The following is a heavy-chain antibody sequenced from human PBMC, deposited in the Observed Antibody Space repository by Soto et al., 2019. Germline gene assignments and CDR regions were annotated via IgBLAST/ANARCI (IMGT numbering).Heavy chain of an antibody. J-gene: IGHJ4*02. CDR1: GYTFTSYY. CDR2: INHSGGRT. Sequence: ASVKVSCKASGYTFTSYYMHWVRQAPGQGLERMGIINHSGGRTSYAQKFQGRVTMTADKSTSTAYMELSSLRSEDTAVYYCARGIAVAGPPMYYFDYWGQGTLVTVSS. V-gene: IGHV1-46*01. D-gene: IGHD6-19*01. CDR3: ARGIAVAGPPMYYFDY.